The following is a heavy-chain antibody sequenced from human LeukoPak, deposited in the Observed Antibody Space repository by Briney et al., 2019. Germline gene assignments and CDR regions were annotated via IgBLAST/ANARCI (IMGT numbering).Heavy chain of an antibody. CDR3: ARGSYRPDY. Sequence: GGSLSLSCAASGFTFSSYEMNWVRQAPGKGLEWVSYISSSGGSIYYADSLKGRFTISRDNAKNSLYLQMTSLRAEDTGVYYCARGSYRPDYWGQGTLVTVSS. J-gene: IGHJ4*02. CDR2: ISSSGGSI. V-gene: IGHV3-48*03. CDR1: GFTFSSYE. D-gene: IGHD1-26*01.